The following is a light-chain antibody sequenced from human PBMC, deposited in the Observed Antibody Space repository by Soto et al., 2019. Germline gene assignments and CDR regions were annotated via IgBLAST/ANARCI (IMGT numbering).Light chain of an antibody. V-gene: IGKV3-20*01. CDR3: QQYGTSRT. CDR1: QTISSNY. Sequence: EIVLTQSPGTLSLSPGDRATLSCRASQTISSNYLAWYQQKLGQAPRLLISDASSRATGIPARFSGSGSETNFTLTISRLEPEDFAVYYCQQYGTSRTFGQGTKVDIK. J-gene: IGKJ1*01. CDR2: DAS.